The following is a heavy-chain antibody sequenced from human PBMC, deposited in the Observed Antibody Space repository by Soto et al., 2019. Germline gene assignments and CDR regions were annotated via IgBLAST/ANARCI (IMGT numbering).Heavy chain of an antibody. D-gene: IGHD3-10*01. V-gene: IGHV4-39*01. CDR2: VHYSGSA. J-gene: IGHJ4*02. CDR1: GGSISTSSYF. Sequence: LSLTCSVSGGSISTSSYFWGWIRQPPGKGLEWVGAVHYSGSANYRSSLQSRVTISVDTSQNQFSLRLRSVTAADTAVYYCARHRWGSGSYSGLLDFWGQGALVTVPQ. CDR3: ARHRWGSGSYSGLLDF.